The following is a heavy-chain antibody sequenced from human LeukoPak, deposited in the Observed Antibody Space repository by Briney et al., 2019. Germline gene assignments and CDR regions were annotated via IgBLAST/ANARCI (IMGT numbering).Heavy chain of an antibody. J-gene: IGHJ4*02. CDR2: ISSSGSTI. CDR1: GFTFSDYY. Sequence: GGSLRLSCAASGFTFSDYYMSWIRQAPGKGLEGVSYISSSGSTIYYADSVKGRFTISRDNAKNSLYLQMNSLRAEDTAVYYCARDNRVSFGCYFDYWGQGTLVTVSS. CDR3: ARDNRVSFGCYFDY. D-gene: IGHD3-16*01. V-gene: IGHV3-11*04.